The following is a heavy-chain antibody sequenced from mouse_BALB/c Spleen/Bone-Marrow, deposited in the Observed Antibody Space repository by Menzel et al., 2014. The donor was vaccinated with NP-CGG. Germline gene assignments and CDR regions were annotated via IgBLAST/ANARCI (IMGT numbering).Heavy chain of an antibody. J-gene: IGHJ4*01. V-gene: IGHV1-7*01. CDR2: INPSTGYT. D-gene: IGHD2-1*01. CDR3: ARKGYGNYHYYAMDY. Sequence: VQLKDSGAELAKPGASVKMSCKASGYTFTSYWMYWIKQRPGQGLEWIGYINPSTGYTEYNQKFKDKATLTADKSSNTAYMQLSSLTSEDSAVYYCARKGYGNYHYYAMDYWGQGTSVTVSS. CDR1: GYTFTSYW.